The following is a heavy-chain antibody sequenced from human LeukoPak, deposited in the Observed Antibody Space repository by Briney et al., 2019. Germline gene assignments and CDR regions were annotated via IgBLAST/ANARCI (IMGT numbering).Heavy chain of an antibody. CDR2: LSGRGDST. CDR3: ANLPGYSSGWYDDY. J-gene: IGHJ4*02. V-gene: IGHV3-23*01. D-gene: IGHD6-19*01. CDR1: GYSISSGYY. Sequence: PSETLSLTCTVSGYSISSGYYWGWIRQPPGKGLEWVSALSGRGDSTYYADSVKGRFTISRDNSKNTLYLQMNSLRAEDTAVYYCANLPGYSSGWYDDYWGQGTLVTVSS.